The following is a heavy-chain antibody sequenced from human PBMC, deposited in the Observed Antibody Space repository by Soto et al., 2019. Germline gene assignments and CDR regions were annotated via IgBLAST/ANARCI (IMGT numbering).Heavy chain of an antibody. V-gene: IGHV1-69*12. D-gene: IGHD6-19*01. Sequence: QVQLVQSGAEVKKPGSSVKVSCKVSGGTFSNYAIDWVRLAPGHGLEWMGGIVPIFGTTYYTQKFQCRATIIADDSTTKAYLEMSSLRSEDTAIYYCARVEAVAGLYNYHGLDVWGQGTAVTVSS. CDR3: ARVEAVAGLYNYHGLDV. CDR2: IVPIFGTT. J-gene: IGHJ6*02. CDR1: GGTFSNYA.